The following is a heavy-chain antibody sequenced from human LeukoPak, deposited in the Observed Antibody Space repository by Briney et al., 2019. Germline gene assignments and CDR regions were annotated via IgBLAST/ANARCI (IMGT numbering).Heavy chain of an antibody. Sequence: GGSLRLSCAASGFTFSSYGMHWVRQAPGKGLEWVAVIWYDGSNKYYADSVKGRFTISRDNSKNTLYLQMNSLRAEDTAVYYCTTTVPYSYGAIHYYYGMDVWGQGTTVTVSS. CDR2: IWYDGSNK. CDR1: GFTFSSYG. V-gene: IGHV3-33*01. CDR3: TTTVPYSYGAIHYYYGMDV. J-gene: IGHJ6*02. D-gene: IGHD5-18*01.